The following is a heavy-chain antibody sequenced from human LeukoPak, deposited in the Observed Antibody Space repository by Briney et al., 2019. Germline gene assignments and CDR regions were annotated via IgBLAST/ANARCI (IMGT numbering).Heavy chain of an antibody. J-gene: IGHJ4*02. Sequence: GGSLRLSCATSGFNLRDYAMNWVRQAPGKAPEWVSLIDTFGAYIYYADSVKGRFTISRDNAKSSLYLQMNSLRAEDTAVYYCVRGGYRGFDYEYWGQGTLVTVSS. CDR3: VRGGYRGFDYEY. D-gene: IGHD5-12*01. CDR2: IDTFGAYI. CDR1: GFNLRDYA. V-gene: IGHV3-21*01.